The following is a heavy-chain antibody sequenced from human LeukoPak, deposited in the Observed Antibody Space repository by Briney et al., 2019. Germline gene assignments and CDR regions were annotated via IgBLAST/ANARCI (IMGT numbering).Heavy chain of an antibody. CDR2: ISSSGSTI. CDR3: ARSVGAASMGWFDP. Sequence: PGGSLRLSCAASGFTFSDYYMSWIRQAPGKGLEWVSHISSSGSTIYYEDSVQGRFTISRDNAKNSLYLQMNSLRAEDTAVYYCARSVGAASMGWFDPWGQGTLVTVSS. J-gene: IGHJ5*02. CDR1: GFTFSDYY. D-gene: IGHD2-15*01. V-gene: IGHV3-11*01.